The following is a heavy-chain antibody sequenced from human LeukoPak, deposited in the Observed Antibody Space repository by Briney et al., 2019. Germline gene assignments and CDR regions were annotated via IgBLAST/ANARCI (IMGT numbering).Heavy chain of an antibody. Sequence: ESGPALVKPTQTLTLTCTFSGFSLRSTGMCVTWIRQPPGKALEWLARIDWDDDKHYRPSLETRLSISKDTSINQVVLTMTNMEPEDTATYYCARIVSIRSGTYFEDSWGQGTLVTVSS. CDR1: GFSLRSTGMC. CDR2: IDWDDDK. J-gene: IGHJ4*02. V-gene: IGHV2-70*11. CDR3: ARIVSIRSGTYFEDS. D-gene: IGHD1-26*01.